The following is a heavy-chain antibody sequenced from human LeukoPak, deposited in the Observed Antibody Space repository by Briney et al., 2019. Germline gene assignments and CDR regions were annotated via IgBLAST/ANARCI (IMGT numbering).Heavy chain of an antibody. V-gene: IGHV3-7*03. Sequence: GGSLRLSCAASGFTFSSYWMNWARQAPGKGLEWVASINHNGNVNYYVDSVKGRFTISRDNSKNTLYLQMNSLRAEDTAVYYCAKLVLLGNYWGQGTLVTVSS. J-gene: IGHJ4*02. CDR2: INHNGNVN. CDR1: GFTFSSYW. CDR3: AKLVLLGNY. D-gene: IGHD3-16*01.